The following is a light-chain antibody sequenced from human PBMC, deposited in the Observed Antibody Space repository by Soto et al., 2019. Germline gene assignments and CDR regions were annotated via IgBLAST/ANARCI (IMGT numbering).Light chain of an antibody. V-gene: IGLV7-46*01. CDR1: TGAVTSGHY. CDR3: LLSYSGARLVV. Sequence: QAVVTQEPSPTVSPGGTVTLTCGSSTGAVTSGHYPYWFQQKPGQAPRTLIYDTSNKHSWTPARFSGSLLGGKAALTLSGAQPEDEAEYYCLLSYSGARLVVFGGGTKVTVL. CDR2: DTS. J-gene: IGLJ2*01.